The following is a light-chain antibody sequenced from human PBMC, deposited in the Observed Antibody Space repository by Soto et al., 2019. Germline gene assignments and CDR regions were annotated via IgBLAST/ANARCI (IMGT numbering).Light chain of an antibody. J-gene: IGKJ2*01. CDR3: QQYGSSPPLYT. Sequence: EIVLTQSPGTLSLSPGERATLSYRASQSVSSRYLAWYQQKAGQAPRLLIYGASSRATGIPDRFSGGGSGADFTLTISRLEPEDFAVYYCQQYGSSPPLYTFGQGTKLEIK. CDR1: QSVSSRY. CDR2: GAS. V-gene: IGKV3-20*01.